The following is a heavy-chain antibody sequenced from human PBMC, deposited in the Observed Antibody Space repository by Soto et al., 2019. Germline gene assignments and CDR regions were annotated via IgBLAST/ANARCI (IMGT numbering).Heavy chain of an antibody. J-gene: IGHJ4*02. Sequence: GGSLRLSCAASGFIFGNFWMSWFRQAPGKGLEWVANIKQDGSEKYYVDSVKGRFTLSRDNAKNSLHLQMNSLRADDTAVYYCTTLSWDASDWHWGLGALVTVSS. V-gene: IGHV3-7*03. CDR2: IKQDGSEK. CDR3: TTLSWDASDWH. D-gene: IGHD6-19*01. CDR1: GFIFGNFW.